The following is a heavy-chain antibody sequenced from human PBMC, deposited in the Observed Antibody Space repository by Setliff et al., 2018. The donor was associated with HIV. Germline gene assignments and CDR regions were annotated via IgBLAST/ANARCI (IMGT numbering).Heavy chain of an antibody. CDR2: INGDGSFT. Sequence: GGSLRLSCAASGFTFDDYGMSWVRQAPGKGLEWVSGINGDGSFTVYADSVKGRFTISRDNSKNTLYLQMNSVRGEDTAVYYCTSWGVPRDGFDIWGHGTKVTVSS. CDR1: GFTFDDYG. D-gene: IGHD3-16*01. V-gene: IGHV3-20*04. J-gene: IGHJ3*02. CDR3: TSWGVPRDGFDI.